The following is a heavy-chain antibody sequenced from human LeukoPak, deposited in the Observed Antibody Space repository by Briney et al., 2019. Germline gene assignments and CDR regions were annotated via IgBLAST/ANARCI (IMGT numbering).Heavy chain of an antibody. D-gene: IGHD3-22*01. Sequence: SETLSLTCAVYGGSFSGYYWSWIRQPPGKGLEWIGEINHSGSTNYNPSLKSRVPISVDTSKNQFSLKLSSVTAADTAVYYCARGGGPHYYDSSGYLAWGQGTLVTVSS. J-gene: IGHJ4*02. CDR1: GGSFSGYY. CDR3: ARGGGPHYYDSSGYLA. CDR2: INHSGST. V-gene: IGHV4-34*01.